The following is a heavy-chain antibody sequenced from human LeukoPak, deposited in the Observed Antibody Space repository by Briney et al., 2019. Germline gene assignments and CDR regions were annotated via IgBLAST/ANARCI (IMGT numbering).Heavy chain of an antibody. CDR1: GLTFDDYA. V-gene: IGHV3-43*02. CDR3: AKEPASKNYYDSSGYYSDY. J-gene: IGHJ4*02. Sequence: GGSLRLSCAASGLTFDDYAMHWVRQAPGKGLEWVSLISGDGGSTYYADSVKGRFTISRDNSKNSLYLQMNSLRTEDTALYYCAKEPASKNYYDSSGYYSDYWGQGTLVTVSS. CDR2: ISGDGGST. D-gene: IGHD3-22*01.